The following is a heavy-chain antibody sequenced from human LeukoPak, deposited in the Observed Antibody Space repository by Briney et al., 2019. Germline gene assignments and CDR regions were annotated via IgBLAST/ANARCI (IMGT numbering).Heavy chain of an antibody. CDR3: ARREDYYDSSGSDY. V-gene: IGHV4-30-2*03. Sequence: PSETLSLTCAVSGGSISSGGYSWSWIRQPPGKGREWIGYIYHSGSTYYNPSLKSRVTISVDTSKNQFSLKLSSVTAADTAVYYCARREDYYDSSGSDYWGQGTLVTVSS. CDR2: IYHSGST. CDR1: GGSISSGGYS. J-gene: IGHJ4*02. D-gene: IGHD3-22*01.